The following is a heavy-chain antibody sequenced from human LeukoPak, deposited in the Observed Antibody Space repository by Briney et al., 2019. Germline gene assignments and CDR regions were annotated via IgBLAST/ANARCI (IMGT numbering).Heavy chain of an antibody. CDR3: SRLRGYSYGYADY. D-gene: IGHD5-18*01. CDR2: ISNSGSTI. J-gene: IGHJ4*02. Sequence: GGSLRVSCVASGFTFSSYSMNWVRQAPGKGLEWVSYISNSGSTIDYADSVKGRFTISRDNAKNSLYLQMDSLRAEDTAVYYCSRLRGYSYGYADYWGQGILVTVSS. CDR1: GFTFSSYS. V-gene: IGHV3-48*04.